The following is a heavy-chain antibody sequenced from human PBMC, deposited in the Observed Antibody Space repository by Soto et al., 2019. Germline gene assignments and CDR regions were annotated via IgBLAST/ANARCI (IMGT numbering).Heavy chain of an antibody. CDR2: ISYSGST. D-gene: IGHD3-22*01. CDR3: ARDRFADYYDGDAAFDI. J-gene: IGHJ3*02. Sequence: QVQLQESGPGLVKPSQTLSLTCTVSGGSISSGVYYWSWIPQPPGKGLEWIGYISYSGSTYYNQSLQSRDTRSIDTSKTQFTLKLSSVTAANTAVYYWARDRFADYYDGDAAFDIWGQGTMVTVSS. CDR1: GGSISSGVYY. V-gene: IGHV4-30-4*01.